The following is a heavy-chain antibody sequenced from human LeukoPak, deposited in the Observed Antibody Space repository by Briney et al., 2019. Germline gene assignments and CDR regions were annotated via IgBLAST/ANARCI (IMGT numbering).Heavy chain of an antibody. CDR2: ISGSGGTA. J-gene: IGHJ4*02. V-gene: IGHV3-23*01. Sequence: GGSLRLSCAASGFTFNIYAMNWVRQAPGKGLEWVSAISGSGGTASYADSVKGRFTISRDNSKNTLYLQMNSLRAEDTAVYYCAKRGFSIAATTRTLHYWGRGTLVTVSS. D-gene: IGHD5-12*01. CDR3: AKRGFSIAATTRTLHY. CDR1: GFTFNIYA.